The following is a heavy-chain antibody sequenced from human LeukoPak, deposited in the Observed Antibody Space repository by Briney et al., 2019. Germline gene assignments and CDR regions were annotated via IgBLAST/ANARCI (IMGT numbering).Heavy chain of an antibody. V-gene: IGHV4-38-2*02. J-gene: IGHJ3*02. Sequence: PSETLSLTCTVSGYSISSGYYWGWIRQPPGKGLEWIGSIYHSGSTYYNPSLKSRVTISVDTSKNQFSLKLSSVTAADTAVYYCARVSVAVAGDDAFDIWGQGTMVTVSS. CDR2: IYHSGST. CDR1: GYSISSGYY. D-gene: IGHD6-19*01. CDR3: ARVSVAVAGDDAFDI.